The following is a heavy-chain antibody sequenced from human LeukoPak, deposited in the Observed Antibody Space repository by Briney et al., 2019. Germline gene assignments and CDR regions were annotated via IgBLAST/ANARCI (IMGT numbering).Heavy chain of an antibody. Sequence: ASETLSLTCAVSGGSISSGGYSWSWIRQPPGKGLEWIGYIHHSGSTYYNPSLKSRVTISVDRSKNQFSLKLSSVTAADTAVYYCAREDGIAAAGISDWGQGTLVTVSS. D-gene: IGHD6-13*01. CDR3: AREDGIAAAGISD. V-gene: IGHV4-30-2*01. J-gene: IGHJ4*02. CDR2: IHHSGST. CDR1: GGSISSGGYS.